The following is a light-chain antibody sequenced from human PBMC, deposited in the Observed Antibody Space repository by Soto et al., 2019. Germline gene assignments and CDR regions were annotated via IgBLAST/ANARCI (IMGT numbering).Light chain of an antibody. CDR2: EVR. V-gene: IGLV2-14*01. Sequence: QSALTQPASVSGSPGQSITISCTATSSDVGGYNYVSWYQQHPGKAPKLMIYEVRNRPSGVSHRFSGSKSANTASLTISGLQAEDEADYYCSSYTSSSPYVFGTGTKVTVL. J-gene: IGLJ1*01. CDR3: SSYTSSSPYV. CDR1: SSDVGGYNY.